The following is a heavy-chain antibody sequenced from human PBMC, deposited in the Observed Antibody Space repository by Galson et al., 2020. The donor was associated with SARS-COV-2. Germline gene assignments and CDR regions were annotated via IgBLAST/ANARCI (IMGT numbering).Heavy chain of an antibody. V-gene: IGHV4-31*03. CDR1: GGSISSGGYY. CDR2: IYYSGST. Sequence: ASETLSLTCTVSGGSISSGGYYWSWIRQHPGKGLEWIGYIYYSGSTYYNPSLKSRVTISVDTSKNQFSLKLSSVTAADTAVYYCARVSAKISILFDPWGQGTLVTVSS. CDR3: ARVSAKISILFDP. J-gene: IGHJ5*02. D-gene: IGHD2-21*01.